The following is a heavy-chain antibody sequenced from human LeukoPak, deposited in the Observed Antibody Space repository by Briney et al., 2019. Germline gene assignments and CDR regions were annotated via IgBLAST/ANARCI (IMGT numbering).Heavy chain of an antibody. CDR2: ISAYNGNT. CDR3: ARDDYRAHYYYGMDV. D-gene: IGHD4-11*01. J-gene: IGHJ6*02. Sequence: ASVKVSCKASGYTFTSYGISWVRQAPGQGLEWMGWISAYNGNTNYAQKLQGRVTMTTDTSTSTAYMELRSLRSDDTAVYYCARDDYRAHYYYGMDVWGQGTTVTVSS. CDR1: GYTFTSYG. V-gene: IGHV1-18*01.